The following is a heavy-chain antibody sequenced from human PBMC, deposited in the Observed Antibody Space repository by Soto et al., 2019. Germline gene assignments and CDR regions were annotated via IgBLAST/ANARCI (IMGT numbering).Heavy chain of an antibody. CDR2: MNPNSGNT. CDR1: GYTFTSYD. J-gene: IGHJ4*02. D-gene: IGHD3-22*01. V-gene: IGHV1-8*01. CDR3: ARGRWSCITMIVVVYDY. Sequence: GASVKVSCKASGYTFTSYDINWLRQSTGQGLEWMGWMNPNSGNTGYAQKFQGRVTMTRNTSISTAYMELSSLRSEDTAVYYCARGRWSCITMIVVVYDYWGQGTLVTVSS.